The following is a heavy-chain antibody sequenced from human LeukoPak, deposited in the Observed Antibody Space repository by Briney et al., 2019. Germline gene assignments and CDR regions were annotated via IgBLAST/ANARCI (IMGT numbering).Heavy chain of an antibody. CDR3: AKSIGYCSSTSCLYFDY. CDR1: GFTLSSYG. V-gene: IGHV3-30*18. CDR2: ISYDGSNK. D-gene: IGHD2-2*01. J-gene: IGHJ4*02. Sequence: GGSLRLSCAASGFTLSSYGMHWVRQAPGKGLEWVAVISYDGSNKYYADSVKGRFTISRDNSKNTLYLQMNSLRAEDTAVYYCAKSIGYCSSTSCLYFDYWGQGTLVTVSS.